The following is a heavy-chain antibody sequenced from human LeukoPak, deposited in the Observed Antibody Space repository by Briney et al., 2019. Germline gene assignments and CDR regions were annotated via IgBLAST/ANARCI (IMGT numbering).Heavy chain of an antibody. CDR2: INPSGGST. CDR3: ARDDGYYDSSGYVLGPLDY. D-gene: IGHD3-22*01. J-gene: IGHJ4*02. CDR1: GYTFTSYY. V-gene: IGHV1-46*01. Sequence: GASVKVSCKASGYTFTSYYMHWVRQAPGQGLEWMGIINPSGGSTSYAQKFQGRVTITADKSTSTAYMELSSLRSEDTAVYYCARDDGYYDSSGYVLGPLDYWGQGTLVTVSS.